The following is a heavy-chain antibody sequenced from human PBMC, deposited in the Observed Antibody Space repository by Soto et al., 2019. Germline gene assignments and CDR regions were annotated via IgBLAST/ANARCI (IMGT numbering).Heavy chain of an antibody. J-gene: IGHJ4*02. CDR3: ARDPATDGSGSYY. Sequence: GSLRLSCAASVFTFSSYSMNWVRQAPGKGLEWVSSISSSSSYIYYADSVKGRFTISRDNAKNSLYLQMNSLRAEDTAVYYCARDPATDGSGSYYWGQGTLVTVSS. CDR1: VFTFSSYS. D-gene: IGHD3-10*01. CDR2: ISSSSSYI. V-gene: IGHV3-21*01.